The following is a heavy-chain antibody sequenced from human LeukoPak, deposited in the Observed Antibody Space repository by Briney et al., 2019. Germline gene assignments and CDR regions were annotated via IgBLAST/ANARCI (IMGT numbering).Heavy chain of an antibody. CDR2: INQDGTEK. Sequence: PGGSLRLSCVASGFTFSSHWMTWVRQAPGKGLEWVATINQDGTEKYYVDSVNGRFTISSDNAKKSLYLQMNSLRAEDTAVYYCARDTPVSAGYFDYWGRGILVTVSS. CDR3: ARDTPVSAGYFDY. V-gene: IGHV3-7*01. J-gene: IGHJ4*02. CDR1: GFTFSSHW. D-gene: IGHD2-21*02.